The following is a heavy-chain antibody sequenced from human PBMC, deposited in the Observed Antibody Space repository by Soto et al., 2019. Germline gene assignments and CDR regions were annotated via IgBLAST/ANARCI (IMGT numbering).Heavy chain of an antibody. CDR2: YDSEDAKT. J-gene: IGHJ4*02. D-gene: IGHD1-1*01. CDR1: GYTLLELS. V-gene: IGHV1-24*01. Sequence: ASVKVSCKLSGYTLLELSIHWVRQAPGKGLEWMGGYDSEDAKTIYAQKSQGRVIMTEDTSTNTAYLEVRGLRYEDTAVYYCASQNWRWREQFDHWGQGTLVTVSS. CDR3: ASQNWRWREQFDH.